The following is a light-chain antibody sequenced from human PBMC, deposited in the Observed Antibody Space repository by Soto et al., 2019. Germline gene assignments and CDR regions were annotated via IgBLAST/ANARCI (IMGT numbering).Light chain of an antibody. V-gene: IGKV1-39*01. CDR2: AAS. J-gene: IGKJ2*01. Sequence: DIQMTQSPSSLSASVGDRVTITCRASQSIATKLNWYQQKPGKAPQFLIYAASTLHSGVPSRFSGSGSGTDFTLTISRVQPEDFATYYCQQSSTTPRTFGQGTKLEIK. CDR3: QQSSTTPRT. CDR1: QSIATK.